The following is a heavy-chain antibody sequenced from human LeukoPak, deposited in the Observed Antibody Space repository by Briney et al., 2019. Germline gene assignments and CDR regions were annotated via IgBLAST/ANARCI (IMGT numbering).Heavy chain of an antibody. CDR1: GGSFSGYY. CDR3: ARDSRWLLLALDY. V-gene: IGHV4-34*01. CDR2: INHSGST. Sequence: PSETLSLTCAVYGGSFSGYYWSWIRQPPGKGLEWIGEINHSGSTNYNPSLKSRVTISVDASKNQFSLKLSSVTAADTAVYYCARDSRWLLLALDYWGQGTLVTVSS. J-gene: IGHJ4*02. D-gene: IGHD3-22*01.